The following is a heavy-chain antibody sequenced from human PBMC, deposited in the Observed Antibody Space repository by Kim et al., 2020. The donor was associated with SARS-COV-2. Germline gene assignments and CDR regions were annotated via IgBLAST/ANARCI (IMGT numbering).Heavy chain of an antibody. CDR3: AKDRWGGSGGSCYFGY. V-gene: IGHV3-43*01. Sequence: GGSLRLSCATSGFTFDDYTMHWVLQAPGNGLEWVSLISRDGAYTYYADSVKGRFSISRDNSKNSLYLQMNSLRIEDTALYYCAKDRWGGSGGSCYFGYWG. CDR1: GFTFDDYT. CDR2: ISRDGAYT. J-gene: IGHJ4*03. D-gene: IGHD2-15*01.